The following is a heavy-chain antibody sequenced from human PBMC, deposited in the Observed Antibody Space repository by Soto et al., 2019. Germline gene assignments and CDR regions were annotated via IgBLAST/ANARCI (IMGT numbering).Heavy chain of an antibody. J-gene: IGHJ4*02. V-gene: IGHV4-31*03. CDR1: GGSISSGCYY. D-gene: IGHD1-26*01. Sequence: PSETLSLTCTVSGGSISSGCYYWSWIRQHPGKGLEWIGYIYYIGSTYYNPSLKSRVTISVDTYKNQFSLKLSSVTAEDTAVYYCARVQNAGSHFDYWGQGTLVAVSS. CDR3: ARVQNAGSHFDY. CDR2: IYYIGST.